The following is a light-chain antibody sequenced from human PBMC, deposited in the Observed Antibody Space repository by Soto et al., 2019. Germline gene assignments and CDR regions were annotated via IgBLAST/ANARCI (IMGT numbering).Light chain of an antibody. Sequence: AIQVTKSPSSLSASVGDRVTITCRASQDIRNDLAWYQQKPGQAPNLLIFAAFNLQSGVPSRFSGGGSGTHFTLTISSLQPDDFASYFCLQYYSSSWTFGQGTKVDIK. V-gene: IGKV1-6*01. J-gene: IGKJ1*01. CDR3: LQYYSSSWT. CDR2: AAF. CDR1: QDIRND.